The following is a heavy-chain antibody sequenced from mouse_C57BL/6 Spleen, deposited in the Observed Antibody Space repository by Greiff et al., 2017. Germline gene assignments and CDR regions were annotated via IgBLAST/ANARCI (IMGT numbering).Heavy chain of an antibody. Sequence: QVQLQQSGPELVKPGASVKISCKASGYAFSSSWMNWVKQRPGKGLEWIGRIYPGDGDTNYNGKFKGKATLTADKSSSTAYMQLSSLTSEDSAVYFCARGDYDYPWFADWGQGTLVTVSA. CDR3: ARGDYDYPWFAD. D-gene: IGHD2-4*01. CDR1: GYAFSSSW. CDR2: IYPGDGDT. J-gene: IGHJ3*01. V-gene: IGHV1-82*01.